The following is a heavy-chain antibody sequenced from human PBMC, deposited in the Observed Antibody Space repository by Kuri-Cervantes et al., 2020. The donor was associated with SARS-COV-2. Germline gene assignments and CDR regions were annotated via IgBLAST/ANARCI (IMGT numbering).Heavy chain of an antibody. J-gene: IGHJ3*02. CDR3: ARPSIAARADAFGI. Sequence: SETLSLTCAVSGYSISSGYYWGWIRQPPGKGLERIGSIYHSGSTYYNPSLKSRVTISVDTSKNQFSLKLSSVTAADTAVYYCARPSIAARADAFGIWGQGTMVTVSS. CDR2: IYHSGST. CDR1: GYSISSGYY. D-gene: IGHD6-6*01. V-gene: IGHV4-38-2*01.